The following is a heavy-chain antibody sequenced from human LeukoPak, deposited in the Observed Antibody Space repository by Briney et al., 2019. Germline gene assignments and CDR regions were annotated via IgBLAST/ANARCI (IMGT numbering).Heavy chain of an antibody. CDR3: ARGYYPPRWYFDL. Sequence: SETLSLTCALYGGSFSSYSWSWTWIRQPPERGREWIGEIIEKGNANYNPSLKSRVTIDLDTSKNQFSLKLTSMTAADTAMYYCARGYYPPRWYFDLWGRGTLVTVSS. CDR2: IIEKGNA. J-gene: IGHJ2*01. V-gene: IGHV4-34*01. CDR1: GGSFSSYS. D-gene: IGHD3-10*01.